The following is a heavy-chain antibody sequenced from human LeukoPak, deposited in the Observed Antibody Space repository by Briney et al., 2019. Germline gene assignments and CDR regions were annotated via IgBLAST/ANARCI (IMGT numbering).Heavy chain of an antibody. CDR3: ASQVYYDSSGYYSYYFDY. D-gene: IGHD3-22*01. CDR1: GYTFTSYY. Sequence: GASMKVSCKASGYTFTSYYMHWVRQAPGQGLEWMGIINPSGGGTSYAQKLQGRVIMTRDMSTSTVYMELRSLRSEDTAVYYCASQVYYDSSGYYSYYFDYWGQGTLVTVSS. V-gene: IGHV1-46*04. CDR2: INPSGGGT. J-gene: IGHJ4*02.